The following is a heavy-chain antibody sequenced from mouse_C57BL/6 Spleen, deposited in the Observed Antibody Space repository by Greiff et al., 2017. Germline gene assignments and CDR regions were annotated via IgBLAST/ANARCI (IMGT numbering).Heavy chain of an antibody. J-gene: IGHJ1*03. V-gene: IGHV5-9-1*02. Sequence: EVMLVESGEGLVKPGGSLKLSCAASGFTFSSYAMSWVRQTPEKRLEWVAYISSGGDYIYYADTVKGRFTISRDNARNTLYLQMSSLKSEDTAMYYCTRVPITTVVAPYWYFDVWGTGTTVTVSS. CDR3: TRVPITTVVAPYWYFDV. CDR1: GFTFSSYA. CDR2: ISSGGDYI. D-gene: IGHD1-1*01.